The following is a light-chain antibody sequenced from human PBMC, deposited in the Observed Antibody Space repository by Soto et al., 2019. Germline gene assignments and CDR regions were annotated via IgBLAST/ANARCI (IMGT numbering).Light chain of an antibody. V-gene: IGKV3-20*01. J-gene: IGKJ2*01. CDR3: QQYGNAPPYT. Sequence: ELVLTQSPGTLSLSPGERATLSCRASQSVNNNYLAWYQQKPGQAPRLLIYVASTRATGIPDRFSGSGSGTDFSLTISRLEPEDFAVYYCQQYGNAPPYTFGQGTKVEIK. CDR1: QSVNNNY. CDR2: VAS.